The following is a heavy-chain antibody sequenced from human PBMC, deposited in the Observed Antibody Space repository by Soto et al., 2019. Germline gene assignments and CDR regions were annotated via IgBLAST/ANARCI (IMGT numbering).Heavy chain of an antibody. CDR3: ARGLYSVDY. CDR2: IWYDGSNK. D-gene: IGHD5-12*01. V-gene: IGHV3-33*01. Sequence: GGSLRLSCAASGFTFSTYGMYWARQAPGKGLEWVAVIWYDGSNKQYADSVKGRFTISRDNSKNTLYLQMNSLRAEDTAVYYCARGLYSVDYWGQGTLVTVSS. J-gene: IGHJ4*02. CDR1: GFTFSTYG.